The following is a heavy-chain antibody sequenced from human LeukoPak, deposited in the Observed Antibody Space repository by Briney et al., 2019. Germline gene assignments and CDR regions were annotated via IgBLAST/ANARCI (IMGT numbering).Heavy chain of an antibody. Sequence: GGSLRLSCAASGFTFDDYAMHWVRQAPGKGLEWVSGISWNSGNIDYADSVKGRFTISRDNAKNSLYLQMNSLRAEDMALYYCAKGYGINNWNYFDYWGQGTLVTVSS. J-gene: IGHJ4*02. D-gene: IGHD1-1*01. CDR1: GFTFDDYA. V-gene: IGHV3-9*03. CDR2: ISWNSGNI. CDR3: AKGYGINNWNYFDY.